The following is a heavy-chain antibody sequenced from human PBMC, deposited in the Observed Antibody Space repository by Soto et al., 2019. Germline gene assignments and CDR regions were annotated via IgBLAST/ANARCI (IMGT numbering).Heavy chain of an antibody. V-gene: IGHV3-30-3*01. Sequence: GGSLRLSCAASGFTFSTYAMHWVRQAPGKGLERVAFISYDGGSKYYADSVKGRITISRDNSKNTLYLQMNSLTTDDTAVYYCAKRGPGGTNYFDYWGQGTLVTVSS. J-gene: IGHJ4*02. CDR2: ISYDGGSK. CDR3: AKRGPGGTNYFDY. CDR1: GFTFSTYA. D-gene: IGHD2-8*01.